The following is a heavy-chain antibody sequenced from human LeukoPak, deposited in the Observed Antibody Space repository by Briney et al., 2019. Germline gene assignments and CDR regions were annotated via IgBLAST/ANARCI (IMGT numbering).Heavy chain of an antibody. CDR2: FDPEDGET. CDR1: GYTLTELS. CDR3: ATPYCGGGDCYARFDAFDI. Sequence: GASVKVSCKVSGYTLTELSMHWVRQAPGKGLEWMGGFDPEDGETIYAQKFQGRVTMTEDTSTDTAYMELSSLRSEDTAVYYCATPYCGGGDCYARFDAFDIWGQGTMVTVSS. V-gene: IGHV1-24*01. J-gene: IGHJ3*02. D-gene: IGHD2-21*02.